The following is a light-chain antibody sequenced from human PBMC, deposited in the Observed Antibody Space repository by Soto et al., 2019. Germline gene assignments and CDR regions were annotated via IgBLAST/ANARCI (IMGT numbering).Light chain of an antibody. CDR1: QSINRH. CDR3: KQYGSSPLT. V-gene: IGKV3-20*01. CDR2: GAS. J-gene: IGKJ4*01. Sequence: EIVLTQSPATLSLSPGERATLSCRASQSINRHLAWYQQKPGQAPRLLIYGASSRATGIPDRFSGSGSGTDFTLTISRLEPEDFAVYYCKQYGSSPLTFGGGTKVDIK.